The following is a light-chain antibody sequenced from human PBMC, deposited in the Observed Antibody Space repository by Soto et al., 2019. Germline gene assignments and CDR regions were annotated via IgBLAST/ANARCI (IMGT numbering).Light chain of an antibody. CDR3: QQSSSPPPT. J-gene: IGKJ2*01. CDR2: TAS. V-gene: IGKV1-39*01. CDR1: QSVSNY. Sequence: DIQMTQSPSSLSASVGDRVTISCRASQSVSNYLNWYQQKPGKAPKLLVYTASSLQSGVPSRFSGSGSGTDFTLTISSLQPEDFATYFCQQSSSPPPTFGQGTKLEI.